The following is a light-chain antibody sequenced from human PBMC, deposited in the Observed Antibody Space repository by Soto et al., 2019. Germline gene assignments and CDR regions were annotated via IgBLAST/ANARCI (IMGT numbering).Light chain of an antibody. J-gene: IGKJ1*01. CDR2: DAS. Sequence: EIVLTQSPGTLSLSPGERATLSCRVSQSVSSYLAWYQQKPGQAPRLLIYDASNRATGIPARFSGSGSGTDFTLTISSLEPEDFAVYYCQQRSNWWTFGQGTKVDIK. CDR3: QQRSNWWT. V-gene: IGKV3-11*01. CDR1: QSVSSY.